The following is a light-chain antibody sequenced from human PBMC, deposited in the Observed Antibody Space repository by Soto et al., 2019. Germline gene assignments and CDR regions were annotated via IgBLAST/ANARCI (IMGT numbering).Light chain of an antibody. Sequence: DIVLTQSPGTLSLSPGERATLSCRASQSVSSYLAWYQQKPGQAPRLLIYDASNRATGIPARFSGSGSGTDFTLTISSLEPEDFALYYCQQRHNSWTFGQGTKVDIK. V-gene: IGKV3-11*01. CDR2: DAS. CDR3: QQRHNSWT. CDR1: QSVSSY. J-gene: IGKJ1*01.